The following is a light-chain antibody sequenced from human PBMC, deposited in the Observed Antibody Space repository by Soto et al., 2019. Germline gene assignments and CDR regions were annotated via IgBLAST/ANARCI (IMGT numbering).Light chain of an antibody. CDR2: EVS. V-gene: IGLV2-14*01. Sequence: QSVLTQPASVSGSPGQSITISCTGTIYDVGAYHYVSWYQQFPGKAPKLILYEVSNRPSGISNRFSGFRSGSTASLTVSGLQPEDDAHYYCISYTTTGALVFDGGTKLAVL. CDR3: ISYTTTGALV. J-gene: IGLJ2*01. CDR1: IYDVGAYHY.